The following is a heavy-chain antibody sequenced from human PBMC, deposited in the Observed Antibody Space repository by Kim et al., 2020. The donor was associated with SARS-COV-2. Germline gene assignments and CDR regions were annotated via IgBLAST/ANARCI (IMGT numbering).Heavy chain of an antibody. Sequence: GGSLRLSCAASGFTFSSYSMNWVRQAPGKGLEWVSSISSSSSYIYYADSVKGRFTISRDNAKNSLYLQMNSLRAEDTAVYYCARDRSGYDSSDDAFDIWGQGTMVTVSS. V-gene: IGHV3-21*01. D-gene: IGHD3-22*01. CDR1: GFTFSSYS. CDR3: ARDRSGYDSSDDAFDI. J-gene: IGHJ3*02. CDR2: ISSSSSYI.